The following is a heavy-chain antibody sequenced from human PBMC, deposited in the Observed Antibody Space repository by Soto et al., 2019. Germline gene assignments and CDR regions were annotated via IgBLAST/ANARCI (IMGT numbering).Heavy chain of an antibody. CDR2: IIPIFGTA. J-gene: IGHJ6*02. D-gene: IGHD3-3*01. V-gene: IGHV1-69*06. Sequence: GPSVKVSCKASGGTFSSYAISWVRQAPGQGLEWMGGIIPIFGTANYAQKFQGRVTITADKSTSTAYMELSSLRSEDTAVYYCARVGVNYDFWSGYYRDYYGMDVWGQGTTVTVSS. CDR1: GGTFSSYA. CDR3: ARVGVNYDFWSGYYRDYYGMDV.